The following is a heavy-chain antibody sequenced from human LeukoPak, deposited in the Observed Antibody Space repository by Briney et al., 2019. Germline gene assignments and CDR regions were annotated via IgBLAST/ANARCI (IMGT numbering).Heavy chain of an antibody. Sequence: SETLSLACTVSGVSITSSYWSWIRQPPGKGLEWIGYIHYTGNTNHNPSLKNRVTISVDTSKNQFSLKLSSVTAADTAIYYCAKYGLYNFDYWGQGTLVTVSS. J-gene: IGHJ4*02. D-gene: IGHD2-2*02. CDR2: IHYTGNT. CDR3: AKYGLYNFDY. CDR1: GVSITSSY. V-gene: IGHV4-59*01.